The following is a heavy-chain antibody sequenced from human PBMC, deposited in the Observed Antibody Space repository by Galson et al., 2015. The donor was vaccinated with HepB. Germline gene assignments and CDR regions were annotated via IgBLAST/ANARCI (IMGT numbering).Heavy chain of an antibody. CDR3: ARNGLITAAAGTGLDY. J-gene: IGHJ4*02. CDR2: ISSSSTI. D-gene: IGHD6-13*01. CDR1: GFTFSNYS. Sequence: SLRLSCAASGFTFSNYSMNWVRQAPGKGLEWVSYISSSSTIYYADSVKGRVTISRDNAKNTLYLQMNSMGDEDTAVYYCARNGLITAAAGTGLDYWGQGTLVTVSS. V-gene: IGHV3-48*02.